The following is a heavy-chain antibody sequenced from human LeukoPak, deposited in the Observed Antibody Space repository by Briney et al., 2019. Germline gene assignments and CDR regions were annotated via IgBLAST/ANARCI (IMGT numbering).Heavy chain of an antibody. Sequence: GGSLRLSCAASGFTFDDYAMHWVRQAPGKGLEWVSGISWNSGSIDYADSVKGRFTISRDNAKNSLYLQMNSLRAEDTALYYCAKDLIRDTGIFVPGHWGQGTLVTVSS. V-gene: IGHV3-9*01. CDR3: AKDLIRDTGIFVPGH. CDR2: ISWNSGSI. D-gene: IGHD5-18*01. J-gene: IGHJ4*02. CDR1: GFTFDDYA.